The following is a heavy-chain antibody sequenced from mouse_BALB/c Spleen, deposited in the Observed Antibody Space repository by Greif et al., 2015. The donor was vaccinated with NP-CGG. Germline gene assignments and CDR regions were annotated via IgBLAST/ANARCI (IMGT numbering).Heavy chain of an antibody. J-gene: IGHJ4*01. V-gene: IGHV1-84*02. CDR3: ARRTGTEAMDY. D-gene: IGHD4-1*01. Sequence: VQLQESGPELAKPGSSVKISCKASGYTFTDYYINWVNQKPGQGLEWIGWIYPGSGNTKYNEKFKGKATLTVDTSSSTAYMQFSSLTSEDTAVYFCARRTGTEAMDYWGQGTPVTVSS. CDR2: IYPGSGNT. CDR1: GYTFTDYY.